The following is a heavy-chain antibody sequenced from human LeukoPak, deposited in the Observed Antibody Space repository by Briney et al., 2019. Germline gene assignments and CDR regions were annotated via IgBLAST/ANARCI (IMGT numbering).Heavy chain of an antibody. D-gene: IGHD3-10*01. J-gene: IGHJ3*02. Sequence: ASVNVSCKASGYTFTSYGISWVRQAPGQGLEWMGWISAYNGNTNYAQKLQGRVTMTTDTSTSTAYMELRSLRSDDTAVYYCARDGRLGMGRGVNAFDIWGQGTMVTVSS. V-gene: IGHV1-18*01. CDR3: ARDGRLGMGRGVNAFDI. CDR1: GYTFTSYG. CDR2: ISAYNGNT.